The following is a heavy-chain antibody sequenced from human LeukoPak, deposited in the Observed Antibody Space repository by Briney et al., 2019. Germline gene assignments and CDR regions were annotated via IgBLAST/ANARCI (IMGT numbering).Heavy chain of an antibody. Sequence: GGSLRLSCAASGFTFSSYAMSWVRQAPGKGLEWVSAISGSGGRTYYADSVKGRFTISRDNSKNTLYLQMNSLRAEDTAVYYCAKDPLTGYSRTGGGYWGQGTLVTVSS. V-gene: IGHV3-23*01. J-gene: IGHJ4*02. D-gene: IGHD6-13*01. CDR3: AKDPLTGYSRTGGGY. CDR2: ISGSGGRT. CDR1: GFTFSSYA.